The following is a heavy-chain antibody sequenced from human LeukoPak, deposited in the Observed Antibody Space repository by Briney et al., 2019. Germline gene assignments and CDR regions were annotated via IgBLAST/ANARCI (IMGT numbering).Heavy chain of an antibody. CDR1: GGSISSYY. CDR2: IYYSGST. CDR3: AREAAAGSYFDY. D-gene: IGHD6-13*01. Sequence: SETLSLTCTVSGGSISSYYWSWIRQPPGKGLEWIGYIYYSGSTNYNPSLKRRVTISVDTSKNQFSLKLSSVTAADTAVYYCAREAAAGSYFDYWGQGTLVTVS. J-gene: IGHJ4*02. V-gene: IGHV4-59*01.